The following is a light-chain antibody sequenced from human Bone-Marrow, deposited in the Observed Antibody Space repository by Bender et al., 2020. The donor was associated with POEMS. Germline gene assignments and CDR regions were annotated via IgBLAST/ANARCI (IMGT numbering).Light chain of an antibody. J-gene: IGLJ2*01. CDR2: DVS. CDR3: QVWDSTSDLVV. CDR1: SSDIGDYDF. V-gene: IGLV2-14*03. Sequence: QSALTQPASVSGSPGQSITISCTGSSSDIGDYDFVSWYQQHPGKVPKVLILDVSNRPSGIPERFSGSNSGNTATLTISRVEAGDEADYYCQVWDSTSDLVVFGGGTKLTVL.